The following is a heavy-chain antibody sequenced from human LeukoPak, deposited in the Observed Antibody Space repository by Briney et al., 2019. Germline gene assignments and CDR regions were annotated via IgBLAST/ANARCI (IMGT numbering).Heavy chain of an antibody. J-gene: IGHJ4*02. Sequence: GGSLRLSCAASGFTFSSYGMHWVRQAPGKGLEWVAVIWYDGSNKYYADSVKGRFTISRDNSRNTLYLQVNSLRDEDTAVYYCARDSFSGTTYKPLFDYWGQGTLVTVSS. CDR3: ARDSFSGTTYKPLFDY. D-gene: IGHD3-10*01. CDR2: IWYDGSNK. V-gene: IGHV3-33*01. CDR1: GFTFSSYG.